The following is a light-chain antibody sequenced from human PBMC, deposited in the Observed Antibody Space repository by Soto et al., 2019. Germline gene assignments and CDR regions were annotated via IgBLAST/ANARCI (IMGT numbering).Light chain of an antibody. Sequence: EVVMTQSPATLSLSPGERATLSCRAIQRVSSLLAWYQQKPGQAPSLLIYRASTRATGVSGKFRGSGSGTEFTLTITSLQSEYFAVYSCQQYNDWPITFGQGTRLEI. CDR2: RAS. J-gene: IGKJ5*01. V-gene: IGKV3-15*01. CDR3: QQYNDWPIT. CDR1: QRVSSL.